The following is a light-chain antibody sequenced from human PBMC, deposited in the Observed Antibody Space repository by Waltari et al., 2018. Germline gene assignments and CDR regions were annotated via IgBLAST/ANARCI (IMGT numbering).Light chain of an antibody. V-gene: IGLV3-19*01. CDR1: SLRTNY. CDR2: GKN. J-gene: IGLJ2*01. CDR3: HSRDSNGDVL. Sequence: SSELTQDPAVSVALGQTVRITCQGDSLRTNYVSWFQQKAGQAPTLVIYGKNNRPSGIPDRFSASTSGSRASLTIIGAQAEDEADYYCHSRDSNGDVLIGGGTKVTVV.